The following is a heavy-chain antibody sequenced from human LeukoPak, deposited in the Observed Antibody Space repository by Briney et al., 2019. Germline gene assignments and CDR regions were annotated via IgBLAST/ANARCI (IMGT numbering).Heavy chain of an antibody. D-gene: IGHD6-13*01. CDR2: IRSKAYGGTT. J-gene: IGHJ4*02. CDR3: TRGNSLDY. CDR1: GFTFGGYA. Sequence: GGSLRLSCTASGFTFGGYAMSWVRQAPGKGLEWVGFIRSKAYGGTTEYAASVKGRFTISRDDSKSIAYLQMNSLKTEDTAVYYCTRGNSLDYWGQGTLVTVSS. V-gene: IGHV3-49*04.